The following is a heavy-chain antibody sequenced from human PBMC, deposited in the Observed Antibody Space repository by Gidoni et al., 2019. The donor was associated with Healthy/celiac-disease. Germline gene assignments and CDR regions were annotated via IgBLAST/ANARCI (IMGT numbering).Heavy chain of an antibody. D-gene: IGHD1-26*01. CDR2: VFPIFGTT. CDR3: ARGPRGSGSYYVGYYFDY. CDR1: GGTFSSYS. Sequence: QVQRVQSGAEVKKPGSSVKVACKASGGTFSSYSFSWVRQAPGQGLEWKGGVFPIFGTTNYAQKFQGRVTITADESTSTAYMELSSLRSEDTAVYYCARGPRGSGSYYVGYYFDYWGPGTLVTVSS. J-gene: IGHJ4*02. V-gene: IGHV1-69*01.